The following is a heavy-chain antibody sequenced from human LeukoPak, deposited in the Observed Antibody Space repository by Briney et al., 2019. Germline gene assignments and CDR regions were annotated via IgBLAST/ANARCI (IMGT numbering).Heavy chain of an antibody. CDR2: INPNSGGT. J-gene: IGHJ3*02. Sequence: ASVKVSCKASGYTFTGYYMHWVRQAPGQGLEWMGWINPNSGGTNYAQKFQGRVTITRDTSASTAYMELRSLRSDDTAVYYCARGAGGFGEFTDAFDIWGQGTMVTVSS. CDR1: GYTFTGYY. D-gene: IGHD3-10*01. CDR3: ARGAGGFGEFTDAFDI. V-gene: IGHV1-2*02.